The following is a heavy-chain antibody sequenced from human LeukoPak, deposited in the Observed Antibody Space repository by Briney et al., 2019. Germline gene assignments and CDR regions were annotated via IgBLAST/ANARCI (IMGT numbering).Heavy chain of an antibody. CDR2: INHSGCT. V-gene: IGHV4-34*01. Sequence: KPSETLSLTCAVYGGSFSGYYWSWIRQPPGKGLEWIGEINHSGCTNYNPSLKSRVTISVDTSKNQFSLKLSSVTAADTAVYYCAREVTAMVTSWGQGTLVTVSS. J-gene: IGHJ5*02. CDR3: AREVTAMVTS. CDR1: GGSFSGYY. D-gene: IGHD5-18*01.